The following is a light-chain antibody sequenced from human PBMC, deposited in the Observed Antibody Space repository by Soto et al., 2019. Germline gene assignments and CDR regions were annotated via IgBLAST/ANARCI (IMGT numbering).Light chain of an antibody. J-gene: IGKJ1*01. V-gene: IGKV1-39*01. Sequence: DIQMTQSPSSLSASVGDRVTISCRASQTVSTYLHWYHQKPGTAPRLLISRASSVRTGVPPRFSGSGSGRDFTLTISSLRPEDIGTYFCKQSYSSPWTFGPGTKV. CDR3: KQSYSSPWT. CDR2: RAS. CDR1: QTVSTY.